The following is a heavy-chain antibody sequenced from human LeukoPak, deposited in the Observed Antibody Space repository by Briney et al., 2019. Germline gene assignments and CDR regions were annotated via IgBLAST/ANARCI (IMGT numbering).Heavy chain of an antibody. CDR1: GFTFGDYA. V-gene: IGHV3-21*01. CDR2: ISSSSSYI. CDR3: ARDPSVRYYYDSSGRYYFDY. J-gene: IGHJ4*02. D-gene: IGHD3-22*01. Sequence: GGSLRLSCTAFGFTFGDYAMNWVRQAPGKGLEWVSSISSSSSYIYYADSVKGRFTISRDNAKNSLYLQMNSLRAEDTAVYYCARDPSVRYYYDSSGRYYFDYWGQGTLVTVSS.